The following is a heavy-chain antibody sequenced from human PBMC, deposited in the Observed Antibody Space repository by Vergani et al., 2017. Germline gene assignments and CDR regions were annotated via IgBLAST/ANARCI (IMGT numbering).Heavy chain of an antibody. CDR2: INHSGST. J-gene: IGHJ6*02. Sequence: QVQLQQWGAGLLKPSETLSLTCAVYGGSFSGYYWSWIRQPPGKGLEWIGEINHSGSTNYNPSLKRRVTISVDTSKNQFSLKLSSLTAADTAVYYCARANYYDSSGYYSGRYYYYYGIDVGGQGTTVTVYS. CDR3: ARANYYDSSGYYSGRYYYYYGIDV. CDR1: GGSFSGYY. D-gene: IGHD3-22*01. V-gene: IGHV4-34*01.